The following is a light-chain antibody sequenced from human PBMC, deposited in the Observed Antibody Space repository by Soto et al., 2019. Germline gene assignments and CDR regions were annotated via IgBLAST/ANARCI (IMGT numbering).Light chain of an antibody. CDR3: HVWDSSSGQHV. CDR1: NIGSKS. J-gene: IGLJ1*01. CDR2: DDN. Sequence: SYELSQPPSVSAAAGQTADITGGGDNIGSKSVHWYQRKAGQAPVLVVFDDNARPSGVPERFSGSKSGNTATLTISRVETGDEADYHCHVWDSSSGQHVFGSGTKVTVL. V-gene: IGLV3-21*02.